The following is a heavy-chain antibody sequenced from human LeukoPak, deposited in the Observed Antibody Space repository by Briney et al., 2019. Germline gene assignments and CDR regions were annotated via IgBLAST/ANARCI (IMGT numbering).Heavy chain of an antibody. CDR2: INTNTGNP. CDR3: ARDVVVVADYNAFDI. Sequence: ASVKVSCKASGYTFTSYAMNWVRQAPGQGLKWMGWINTNTGNPTYAQGFTGRFVFSLDTSVSTAYLQISSLKAEDTAVYYCARDVVVVADYNAFDIWGQGTMVTVSS. J-gene: IGHJ3*02. D-gene: IGHD2-15*01. V-gene: IGHV7-4-1*02. CDR1: GYTFTSYA.